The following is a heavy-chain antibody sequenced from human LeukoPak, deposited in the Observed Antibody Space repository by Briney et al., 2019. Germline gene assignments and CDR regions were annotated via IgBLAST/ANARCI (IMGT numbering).Heavy chain of an antibody. D-gene: IGHD5-18*01. CDR1: RFSFSSYE. J-gene: IGHJ4*02. Sequence: PGGSLRLSCAASRFSFSSYEMNWVRQAPGRGLEWISYISSSGDVIYYADSVKGRFTISRDNAKNSLYLQMNSLRPEDTAVYYCATASGDRGYSYANWGQGTLVTVSS. CDR2: ISSSGDVI. CDR3: ATASGDRGYSYAN. V-gene: IGHV3-48*03.